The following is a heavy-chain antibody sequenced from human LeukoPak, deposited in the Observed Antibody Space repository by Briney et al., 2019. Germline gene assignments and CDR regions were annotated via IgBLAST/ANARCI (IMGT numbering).Heavy chain of an antibody. V-gene: IGHV3-30*04. J-gene: IGHJ4*02. CDR1: GFMCSSDD. CDR2: ISYDGRNK. Sequence: GGSLTLSCAASGFMCSSDDMHWLRQGPGMGLKWVAVISYDGRNKYYADSEKGRITMARYTCKNLLYLQMKSLRTEDTDVYYCARGSQWLDSWFDCWGQGTLVTVSS. CDR3: ARGSQWLDSWFDC. D-gene: IGHD6-19*01.